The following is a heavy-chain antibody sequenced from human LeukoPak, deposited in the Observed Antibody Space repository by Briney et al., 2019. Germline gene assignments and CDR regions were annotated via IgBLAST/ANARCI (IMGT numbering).Heavy chain of an antibody. CDR2: ISAYNGNT. D-gene: IGHD3-3*01. CDR3: ARVPITILGVDPRFDP. Sequence: ASVKVSCKASGYTFTSYGISWVRQAPGQGLEWMGWISAYNGNTNYAQKLQGRVTMTTDTSTSTAYMELRSLRSDDTAVYYCARVPITILGVDPRFDPWGQGTLVTVSS. J-gene: IGHJ5*02. CDR1: GYTFTSYG. V-gene: IGHV1-18*01.